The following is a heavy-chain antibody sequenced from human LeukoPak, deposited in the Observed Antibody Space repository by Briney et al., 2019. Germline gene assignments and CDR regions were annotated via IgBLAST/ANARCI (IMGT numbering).Heavy chain of an antibody. V-gene: IGHV1-69*06. J-gene: IGHJ3*02. CDR3: ATASSFIVGAEGGAFDI. CDR2: IIPIFGTA. D-gene: IGHD1-26*01. CDR1: GYTFTGYY. Sequence: ASVKVSCKASGYTFTGYYMHWVRQAPGQGLEWMGGIIPIFGTANYAQKFQGRVTMTEDTSTDTAYMELSSLRSEDTAVYYCATASSFIVGAEGGAFDIWGQGTMVTVSS.